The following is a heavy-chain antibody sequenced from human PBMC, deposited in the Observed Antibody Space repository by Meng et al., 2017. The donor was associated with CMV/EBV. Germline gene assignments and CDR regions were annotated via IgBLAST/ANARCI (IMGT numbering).Heavy chain of an antibody. J-gene: IGHJ4*02. Sequence: CKASGYHFTGYYMHWVRQAPGQGLEWMGWINPNSGGTNYAQKFQGRVTMTRDTSISTAYMELSRLRSDDTAVYYCARVTSVAYYFDYWGQGTLVTVSS. CDR1: GYHFTGYY. CDR2: INPNSGGT. V-gene: IGHV1-2*02. CDR3: ARVTSVAYYFDY. D-gene: IGHD3-16*01.